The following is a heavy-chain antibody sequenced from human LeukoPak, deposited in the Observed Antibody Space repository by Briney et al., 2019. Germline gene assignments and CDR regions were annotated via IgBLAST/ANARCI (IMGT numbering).Heavy chain of an antibody. CDR1: GFTFSNYG. V-gene: IGHV3-23*01. CDR3: AQDGAWLRFDS. Sequence: GGTLRLSCAASGFTFSNYGMNWVRQAPGKGLEWVSGIGGLGDRIYYADSVRGRFTISRDNSKNTLYLYMNSLRDEDAAIYYCAQDGAWLRFDSWGQGTLVTVSS. J-gene: IGHJ4*02. D-gene: IGHD5-12*01. CDR2: IGGLGDRI.